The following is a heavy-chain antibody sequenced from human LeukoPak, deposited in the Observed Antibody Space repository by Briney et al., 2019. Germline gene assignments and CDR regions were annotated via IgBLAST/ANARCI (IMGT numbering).Heavy chain of an antibody. D-gene: IGHD4-17*01. J-gene: IGHJ4*02. CDR1: GFTFSSYE. CDR2: ISSSGSTI. V-gene: IGHV3-48*03. CDR3: AKEFSSVTFFDY. Sequence: AGGSLRLSCAASGFTFSSYEMNWVRQAPGKGLEWVSYISSSGSTIYYADSVKGRFTISRDNTKNSLYLQMNSLRAEDTAAYYCAKEFSSVTFFDYWGQGTLVTVSS.